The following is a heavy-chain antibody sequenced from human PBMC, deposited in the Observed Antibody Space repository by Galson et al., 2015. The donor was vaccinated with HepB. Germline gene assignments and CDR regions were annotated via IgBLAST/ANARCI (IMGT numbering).Heavy chain of an antibody. D-gene: IGHD3-16*01. CDR1: GFTFSSYW. CDR3: ARDLGGPVDY. CDR2: INTDGSRT. Sequence: SLRLSCAASGFTFSSYWMHWVRQAPGKGLVWVSHINTDGSRTNYADSVKGRFTISRDNAKNTLYLQMNDLRAEDTAVYYCARDLGGPVDYWGQGTLVTVSS. J-gene: IGHJ4*02. V-gene: IGHV3-74*01.